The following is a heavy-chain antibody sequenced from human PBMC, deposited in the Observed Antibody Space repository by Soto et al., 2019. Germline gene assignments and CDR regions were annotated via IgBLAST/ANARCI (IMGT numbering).Heavy chain of an antibody. D-gene: IGHD1-26*01. CDR1: GYTFTSYG. V-gene: IGHV1-18*01. Sequence: ASVKVSCKASGYTFTSYGISWVRQAPGQGLEWMGWISAYDGKIEYAQKVQDRVTMTTDTSTSTAYMELGGLRSDDTAVYYCAKIGGSYRPFDNWGQGTLVTVSS. CDR3: AKIGGSYRPFDN. CDR2: ISAYDGKI. J-gene: IGHJ4*02.